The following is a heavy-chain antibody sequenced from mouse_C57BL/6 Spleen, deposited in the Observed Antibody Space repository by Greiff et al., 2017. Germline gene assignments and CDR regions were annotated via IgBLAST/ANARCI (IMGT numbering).Heavy chain of an antibody. D-gene: IGHD2-5*01. CDR1: GFTFSSYA. V-gene: IGHV5-4*01. CDR2: ISDGGSYT. CDR3: ARDRGYYSNCMDY. J-gene: IGHJ4*01. Sequence: EVHLVESGGGLVKPGGSLKLSCAASGFTFSSYAMSWVRQTPEKRLGWVATISDGGSYTYYPDNVKGRFTISRDNAKNNLYLQMSHLKSEDTAMYYCARDRGYYSNCMDYWGQGTSVTVSS.